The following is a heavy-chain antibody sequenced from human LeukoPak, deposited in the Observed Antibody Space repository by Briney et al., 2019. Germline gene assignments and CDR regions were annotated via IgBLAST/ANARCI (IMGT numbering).Heavy chain of an antibody. V-gene: IGHV1-18*01. CDR2: ISGYNGNT. CDR1: GYTFTTYN. J-gene: IGHJ4*02. CDR3: ARRGFYYYDSSGRANYYFDY. D-gene: IGHD3-22*01. Sequence: ASVKVSCKASGYTFTTYNINWVRQAPGQGLEWMGWISGYNGNTNYAQKLQGRVTMTTDTSTSTAYMELRSLRSDDTAVYYCARRGFYYYDSSGRANYYFDYWGQGTLVTVSS.